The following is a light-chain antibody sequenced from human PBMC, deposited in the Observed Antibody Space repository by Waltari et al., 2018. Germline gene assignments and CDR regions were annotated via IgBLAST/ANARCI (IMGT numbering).Light chain of an antibody. Sequence: SSELTQDPAVSVALGQTVRITCQGDSLRSYYASWYQQKPGQAPVLVIYGKTNRPSGSPDRFSGSSSGNTAALTITGAQAEDEADYYCNSRDSSGNHRVVFGGGTKLTVL. CDR3: NSRDSSGNHRVV. CDR1: SLRSYY. CDR2: GKT. J-gene: IGLJ2*01. V-gene: IGLV3-19*01.